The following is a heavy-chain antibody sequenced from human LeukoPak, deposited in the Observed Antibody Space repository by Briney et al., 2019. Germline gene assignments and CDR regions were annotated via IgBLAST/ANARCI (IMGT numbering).Heavy chain of an antibody. CDR3: ARDLRKSADYYFDY. J-gene: IGHJ4*02. Sequence: GSLRLSCAASGFIFNNNAIHWVRQAPGKGLEWVAVISFDGRDKHHADSVKGRFTISRDNSKNTLYLQMSSLRVEDTAMYYCARDLRKSADYYFDYWGQGTLVTVSS. D-gene: IGHD3/OR15-3a*01. CDR2: ISFDGRDK. CDR1: GFIFNNNA. V-gene: IGHV3-30*04.